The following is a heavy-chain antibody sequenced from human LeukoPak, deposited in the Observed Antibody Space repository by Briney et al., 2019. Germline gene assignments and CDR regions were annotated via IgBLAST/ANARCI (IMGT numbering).Heavy chain of an antibody. V-gene: IGHV1-8*03. CDR2: MNPNSGNT. CDR3: VKVSYYYDSSGYYVMYYFDY. D-gene: IGHD3-22*01. Sequence: ASVKVSCKASGYTFTSYDINWVRQATGQGLEWMGWMNPNSGNTGCAQKFQGRVTITRNTSISTAYMELSSLRSEDTAVYYCVKVSYYYDSSGYYVMYYFDYWGQGTLVTVSS. J-gene: IGHJ4*02. CDR1: GYTFTSYD.